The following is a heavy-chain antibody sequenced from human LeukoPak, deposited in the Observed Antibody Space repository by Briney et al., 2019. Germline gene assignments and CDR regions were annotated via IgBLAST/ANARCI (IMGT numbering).Heavy chain of an antibody. CDR1: GFTFSSYW. CDR3: ARVDIVVVPAARGGYYYYYYMDV. CDR2: IKQDGSEK. Sequence: GGSLRLSCAASGFTFSSYWMSWVRQAPGKGLEWVANIKQDGSEKYYVDSVKGRFTISRDSAKNSLYLQMNSLRAEDTAVYYCARVDIVVVPAARGGYYYYYYMDVWGKGTTVTVSS. J-gene: IGHJ6*03. D-gene: IGHD2-2*01. V-gene: IGHV3-7*04.